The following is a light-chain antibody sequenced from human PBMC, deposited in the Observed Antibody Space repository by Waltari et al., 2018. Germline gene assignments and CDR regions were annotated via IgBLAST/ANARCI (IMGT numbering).Light chain of an antibody. V-gene: IGLV3-1*01. J-gene: IGLJ3*02. CDR1: DLGKKY. CDR2: QDT. CDR3: QAGDDTDVA. Sequence: SYKLSQSPSVFVSLGQTASITCSGDDLGKKYVFWYQQKPGQSPVLVIYQDTNRPSGIPERVSGSNAGDTATLTITGTQPLDEADYYCQAGDDTDVAFGGGTKLTVL.